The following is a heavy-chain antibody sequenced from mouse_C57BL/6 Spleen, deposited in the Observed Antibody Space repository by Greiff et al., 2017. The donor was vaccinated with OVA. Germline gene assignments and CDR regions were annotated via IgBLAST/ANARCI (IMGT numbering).Heavy chain of an antibody. V-gene: IGHV5-9*01. CDR1: GFTFSSYT. Sequence: EVQRVESGGGLVKPGGSLKLSCAASGFTFSSYTMSWVRQTPEKRLEWVATISGGGGNTYYPDSVKGRFTISRDNAKNTLYLQMSSLRSEDTALYYCARDGNYGFAYWGQGTLVTVSA. D-gene: IGHD2-1*01. J-gene: IGHJ3*01. CDR2: ISGGGGNT. CDR3: ARDGNYGFAY.